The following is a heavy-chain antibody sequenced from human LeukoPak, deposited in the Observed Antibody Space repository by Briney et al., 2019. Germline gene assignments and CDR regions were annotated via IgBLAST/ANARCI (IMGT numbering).Heavy chain of an antibody. CDR1: TLVFKTTW. V-gene: IGHV3-15*01. CDR2: IKTKEDRSAT. D-gene: IGHD3-3*01. CDR3: VADSWGHYFGDSARPFDL. J-gene: IGHJ2*01. Sequence: PGGSLRLSCTASTLVFKTTWMHWVRLIPGKGLEWVGRIKTKEDRSATDYGAPVQGRFAMLRDDTRKTLFLYMNRLRTEDTARYYCVADSWGHYFGDSARPFDLWGRGTLVTVSS.